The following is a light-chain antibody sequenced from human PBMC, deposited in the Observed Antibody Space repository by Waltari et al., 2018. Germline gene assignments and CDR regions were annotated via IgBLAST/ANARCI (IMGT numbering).Light chain of an antibody. CDR3: YSYAGSYTYV. J-gene: IGLJ1*01. CDR1: SSDVAGYNF. Sequence: QSALTQPSSMSGSPGQSVTISCTGPSSDVAGYNFGSWYQQLPGKAPKLMIYDVSRRPSGVPDRFSGSKSGNTASLTISGLQADDEGDYYCYSYAGSYTYVFGTGTKVTVL. V-gene: IGLV2-11*01. CDR2: DVS.